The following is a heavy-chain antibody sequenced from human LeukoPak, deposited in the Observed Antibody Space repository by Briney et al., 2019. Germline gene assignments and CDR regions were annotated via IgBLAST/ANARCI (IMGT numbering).Heavy chain of an antibody. Sequence: GGSLRLSCAASGFTFSRDSMNWVRQAPGKGLEWVSYINGGGSPIFYADSVKGRFTISRDNSRNTLYLQMNSLRAEDTAVYYCARDDVRYCSSTSCYYFDYWGQGTLVTVSS. CDR2: INGGGSPI. CDR1: GFTFSRDS. D-gene: IGHD2-2*01. J-gene: IGHJ4*02. CDR3: ARDDVRYCSSTSCYYFDY. V-gene: IGHV3-48*01.